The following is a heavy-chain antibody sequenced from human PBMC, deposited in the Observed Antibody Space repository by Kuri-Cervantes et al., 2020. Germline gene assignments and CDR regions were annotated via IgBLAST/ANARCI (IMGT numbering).Heavy chain of an antibody. J-gene: IGHJ4*02. V-gene: IGHV3-23*01. CDR3: ARSPRAGYSSSSWFDY. CDR1: GFTFSTYV. Sequence: GGSLRLSCAASGFTFSTYVMSWVRQAPGKGLGWVSVISRSGGSTYHADSVKGRFTISRDNSKSTLYLQMNSLRVEYTAVYYCARSPRAGYSSSSWFDYWGQGTLVTVSS. CDR2: ISRSGGST. D-gene: IGHD6-6*01.